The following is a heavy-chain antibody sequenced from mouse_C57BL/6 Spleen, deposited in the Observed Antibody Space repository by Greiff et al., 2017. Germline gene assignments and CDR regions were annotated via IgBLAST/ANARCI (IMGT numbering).Heavy chain of an antibody. CDR2: ISSGGSYT. Sequence: EVQRVESGGDLVKPGGSLKLSCAASGFTFSSYGMSWVRQTPDKRLAWVATISSGGSYTYYPDSVKGRFTISRDNAKNTLYLQMSSLKSEDTAMYYCARQGTGTEGYFDYWGQGTTLTVSS. CDR3: ARQGTGTEGYFDY. D-gene: IGHD4-1*01. CDR1: GFTFSSYG. J-gene: IGHJ2*01. V-gene: IGHV5-6*01.